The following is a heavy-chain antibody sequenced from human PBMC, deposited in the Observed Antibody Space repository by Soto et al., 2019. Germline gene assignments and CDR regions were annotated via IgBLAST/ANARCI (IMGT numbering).Heavy chain of an antibody. J-gene: IGHJ6*02. CDR1: GYTFTNYW. V-gene: IGHV5-51*01. Sequence: GESLKISCEGSGYTFTNYWIGWGRQMPGKGLEWMGIIYLGDSDTRYSPSFKGQVTISADKSISTAYLQWSTLKASDTAIYYWARPSLPDYYYSGIDVWGQGTTVTVSS. CDR2: IYLGDSDT. CDR3: ARPSLPDYYYSGIDV. D-gene: IGHD1-26*01.